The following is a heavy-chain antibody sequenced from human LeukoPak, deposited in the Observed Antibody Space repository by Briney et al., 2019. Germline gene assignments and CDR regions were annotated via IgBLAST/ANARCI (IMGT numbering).Heavy chain of an antibody. CDR3: TTTTDGSGEFDY. J-gene: IGHJ4*02. Sequence: GGSLRLSCAASGFTFSSYSMNWVRQAPGKGLEWVSSISSSSSYIYYADSVKGRFTISRDNAKNSLYLQMNSLKTEDTAVYYCTTTTDGSGEFDYWGQGTLVTVSS. CDR1: GFTFSSYS. V-gene: IGHV3-21*03. CDR2: ISSSSSYI. D-gene: IGHD3-10*01.